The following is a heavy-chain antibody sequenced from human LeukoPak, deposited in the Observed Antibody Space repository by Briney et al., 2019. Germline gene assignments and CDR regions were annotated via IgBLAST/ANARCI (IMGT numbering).Heavy chain of an antibody. CDR1: GFTFSSYA. D-gene: IGHD2-15*01. CDR2: ISGSGGGT. CDR3: ARDRQGYCSGGSCLYYYYYGMDV. Sequence: GGSLRLSCAGSGFTFSSYAMSWVRQAPGKGLEWVSTISGSGGGTYYADSVKGRFTISRDNSKNTLYLQMNSLRAEDTAVYYCARDRQGYCSGGSCLYYYYYGMDVWGQGTTVTVSS. V-gene: IGHV3-23*01. J-gene: IGHJ6*02.